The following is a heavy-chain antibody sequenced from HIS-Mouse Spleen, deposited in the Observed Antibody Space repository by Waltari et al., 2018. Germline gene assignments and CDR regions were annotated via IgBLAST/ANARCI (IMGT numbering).Heavy chain of an antibody. J-gene: IGHJ4*02. Sequence: QVQLQQWGAGLLKPSETLSLTCAVYGGSFGGYYWSWIRQPPGKGLEWIGEINHSGSTNYNPSLKSRVTISVDTSKNQFSLKLSSVTAADTAVYYCARGRWVDYWGQGTLVTVSS. CDR3: ARGRWVDY. V-gene: IGHV4-34*01. D-gene: IGHD1-26*01. CDR2: INHSGST. CDR1: GGSFGGYY.